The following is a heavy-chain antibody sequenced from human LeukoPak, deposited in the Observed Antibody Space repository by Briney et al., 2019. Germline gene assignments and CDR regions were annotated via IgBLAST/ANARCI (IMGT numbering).Heavy chain of an antibody. CDR1: GYTFTGYY. CDR3: ARDDKWLRQAVSIYYYYGMDV. Sequence: GASVKVSCKASGYTFTGYYMHWVRQAPGQGLEWMGWINPNRGGTNYAQKFQGRVTMTRDTSISTAYMELSRLRSDDTAVYYCARDDKWLRQAVSIYYYYGMDVWGQGTTVTVSS. J-gene: IGHJ6*02. D-gene: IGHD5-12*01. V-gene: IGHV1-2*02. CDR2: INPNRGGT.